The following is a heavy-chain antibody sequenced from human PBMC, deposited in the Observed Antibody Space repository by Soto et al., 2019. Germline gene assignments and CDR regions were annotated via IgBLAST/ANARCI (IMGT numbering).Heavy chain of an antibody. V-gene: IGHV3-53*01. CDR1: GFIVSGDF. CDR3: GSRGR. CDR2: IHGGGST. J-gene: IGHJ4*02. Sequence: EVQLVESGGGLIQPGGSLRLSCAASGFIVSGDFMTWVRQAPGKGVEWVSIIHGGGSTYYADSVKGRFTISRDNSKNTLYLEVTSLRAEGTAVYYCGSRGRWGQGTLVTVSS.